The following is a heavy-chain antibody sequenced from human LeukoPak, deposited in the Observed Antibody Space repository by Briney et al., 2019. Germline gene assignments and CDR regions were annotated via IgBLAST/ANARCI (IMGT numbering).Heavy chain of an antibody. CDR2: ISSSGSYI. J-gene: IGHJ6*02. D-gene: IGHD6-19*01. CDR1: GFGFSSYT. CDR3: ARVIPVAGYYYYGMDV. V-gene: IGHV3-21*06. Sequence: GESLGLSCAASGFGFSSYTMNWVRQAPGKGLEWVSSISSSGSYIYYADSLKGRFTISRDNAKNSLYLQMNSLRAGDTAVYYCARVIPVAGYYYYGMDVWGQGTTVTVSS.